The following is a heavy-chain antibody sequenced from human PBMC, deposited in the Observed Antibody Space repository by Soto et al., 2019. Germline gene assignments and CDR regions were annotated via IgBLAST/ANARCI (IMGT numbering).Heavy chain of an antibody. CDR1: GFTFSSYA. CDR2: ISGSGGST. J-gene: IGHJ4*02. CDR3: ATRERRDGYNFLAY. V-gene: IGHV3-23*01. Sequence: EVQLLESGGGLVQPGGSLRLSCAASGFTFSSYAMSWVRQAPGKGLEWVSAISGSGGSTYYADSVKGRFTISRDNSKNTQYLQMNSLRAEDTAVYYCATRERRDGYNFLAYWGQGTLVTVSS. D-gene: IGHD5-12*01.